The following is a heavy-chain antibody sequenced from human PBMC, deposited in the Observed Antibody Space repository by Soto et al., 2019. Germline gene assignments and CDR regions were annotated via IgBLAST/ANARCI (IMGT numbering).Heavy chain of an antibody. D-gene: IGHD2-15*01. J-gene: IGHJ5*02. CDR1: GFTFSNYG. Sequence: QVQLVESGGGVVQPGRSLRLSCAASGFTFSNYGMHWVRQAPGKGLEWVAVTSYDGSNKYYADSVKGRVTISRDNSKNTLYLQMHSLRAEDTAVYYCAKDRYCSGGSCYSSLDPWGQGTLVTVSS. CDR3: AKDRYCSGGSCYSSLDP. V-gene: IGHV3-30*18. CDR2: TSYDGSNK.